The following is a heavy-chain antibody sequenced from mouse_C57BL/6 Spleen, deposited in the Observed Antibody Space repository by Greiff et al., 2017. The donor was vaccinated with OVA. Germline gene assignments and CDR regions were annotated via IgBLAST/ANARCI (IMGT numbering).Heavy chain of an antibody. J-gene: IGHJ4*01. CDR1: GFSLTSYA. D-gene: IGHD1-1*01. CDR2: IWTGGGT. Sequence: VQRVESGPGLVAPSQSLSITCTVSGFSLTSYAISWVRQPPGKGLEWLGVIWTGGGTNYNSALKSRLSISKDNSKSQVFLKMNSLQTDDTARYYCARNPGGSSSYAMDYWGKGTSVTVSS. CDR3: ARNPGGSSSYAMDY. V-gene: IGHV2-9-1*01.